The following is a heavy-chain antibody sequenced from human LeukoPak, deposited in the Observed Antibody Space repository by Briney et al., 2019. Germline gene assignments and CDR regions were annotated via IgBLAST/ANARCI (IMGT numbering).Heavy chain of an antibody. Sequence: GGSLRLSCAASGFTFSSYGMHWVSQAPGKGLEWVAVISYDGSNKYYADSVKGRFTISRDNSKNTLYLQMNSLRAEDTAVYYCAKDRAWTATFDYWGQGTLVTVSS. CDR2: ISYDGSNK. V-gene: IGHV3-30*18. J-gene: IGHJ4*02. D-gene: IGHD3/OR15-3a*01. CDR1: GFTFSSYG. CDR3: AKDRAWTATFDY.